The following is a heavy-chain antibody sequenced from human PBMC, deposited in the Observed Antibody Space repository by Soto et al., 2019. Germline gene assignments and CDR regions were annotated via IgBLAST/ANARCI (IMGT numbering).Heavy chain of an antibody. V-gene: IGHV1-3*01. Sequence: QVQFVQSGAEVKKPGASVRLSCKPSGYTLPNYSIQWVRQAAGQGLQWLGWINPGRGYTEYSQRFQGRVTLSRDNSASTYYMDLTSLTSEDTAVYFCTRDLSGGNPFDYWGQGTLVTVSS. J-gene: IGHJ4*02. D-gene: IGHD2-15*01. CDR1: GYTLPNYS. CDR2: INPGRGYT. CDR3: TRDLSGGNPFDY.